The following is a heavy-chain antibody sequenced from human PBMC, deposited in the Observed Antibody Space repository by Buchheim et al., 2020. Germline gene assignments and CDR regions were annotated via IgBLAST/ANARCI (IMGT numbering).Heavy chain of an antibody. CDR1: GFTFSSYG. CDR2: ISYDGSNK. D-gene: IGHD1-26*01. CDR3: AKDQLYSGSYGWAFDI. V-gene: IGHV3-30*18. J-gene: IGHJ3*02. Sequence: QVQLVESGGGVVQPGRSLRLSCAASGFTFSSYGMHWVRQAPGKGLEWVAVISYDGSNKYYADSVKGRFTISRDNSKNTLYLQMNSLRAEDTAVYYCAKDQLYSGSYGWAFDIWGQGT.